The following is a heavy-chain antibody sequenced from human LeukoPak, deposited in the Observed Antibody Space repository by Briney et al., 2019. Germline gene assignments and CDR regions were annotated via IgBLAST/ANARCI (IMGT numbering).Heavy chain of an antibody. Sequence: ASGPTLVNPTQTLTLTCTFSGFSLSTSGVGVGWIRQPPGKALEWLALIYWDDDKRYSPSLKSRLTITKDTSKNQVVLTMTNMDPVDTATYYCARRLDSPMIVETDAFDIWGQGTMVTVSS. J-gene: IGHJ3*02. CDR2: IYWDDDK. D-gene: IGHD3-22*01. V-gene: IGHV2-5*02. CDR1: GFSLSTSGVG. CDR3: ARRLDSPMIVETDAFDI.